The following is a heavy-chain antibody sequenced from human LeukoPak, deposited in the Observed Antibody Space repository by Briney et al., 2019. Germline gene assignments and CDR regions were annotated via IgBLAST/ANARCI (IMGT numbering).Heavy chain of an antibody. CDR1: GGSFSGYY. Sequence: SETLSLTCAVYGGSFSGYYWSWIRQPPGKGLEWIGEINHSGSTNYNPSLKSRVTISVDTSKNQFSLKLSSVAAADTAVYYCARRAYYYGSGSWFDPWGQGTLVTVST. J-gene: IGHJ5*02. CDR3: ARRAYYYGSGSWFDP. CDR2: INHSGST. D-gene: IGHD3-10*01. V-gene: IGHV4-34*01.